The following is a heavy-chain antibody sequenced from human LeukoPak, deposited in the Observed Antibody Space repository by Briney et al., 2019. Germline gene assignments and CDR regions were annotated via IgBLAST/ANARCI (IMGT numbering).Heavy chain of an antibody. CDR2: IYSGGST. D-gene: IGHD5-24*01. CDR3: AREGGWLQPADY. J-gene: IGHJ4*02. V-gene: IGHV3-66*02. Sequence: GGSLRLSCAASGFTVSSNYMSWVRQAPGKGLEWVSVIYSGGSTYYADSVKGRFTVSRDNSKNTLYLQMNSLRAEDTAVYYCAREGGWLQPADYWGQGTLVTVSS. CDR1: GFTVSSNY.